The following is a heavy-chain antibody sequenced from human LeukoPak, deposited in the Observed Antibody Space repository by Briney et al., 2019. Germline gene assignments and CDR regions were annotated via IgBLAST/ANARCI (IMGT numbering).Heavy chain of an antibody. CDR2: ISTYNGKT. Sequence: ASLKVSCKASGYTFTSYGITWVRQAPGQGLEWMGWISTYNGKTNYAQKLQGRVTMTTDTSTSTAYMELSSLRSDDTAVYYCARKDIVVVVDATPGYFEHWGQGTLVTVSS. V-gene: IGHV1-18*01. D-gene: IGHD2-15*01. CDR1: GYTFTSYG. CDR3: ARKDIVVVVDATPGYFEH. J-gene: IGHJ1*01.